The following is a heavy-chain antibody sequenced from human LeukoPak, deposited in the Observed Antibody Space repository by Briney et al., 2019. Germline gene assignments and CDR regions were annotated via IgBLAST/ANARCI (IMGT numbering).Heavy chain of an antibody. CDR2: TSYNGRS. CDR1: GGSISSYY. Sequence: SETLSLTCTVSGGSISSYYWSWIRQPPGKGLEWIGYTSYNGRSSYNPSLRSRVTISVDASKKQFSLKLSSVTAADTAVYYCARDGYSDSSGYDYPPSVWGQGTLVTVSS. CDR3: ARDGYSDSSGYDYPPSV. D-gene: IGHD3-22*01. V-gene: IGHV4-59*01. J-gene: IGHJ4*02.